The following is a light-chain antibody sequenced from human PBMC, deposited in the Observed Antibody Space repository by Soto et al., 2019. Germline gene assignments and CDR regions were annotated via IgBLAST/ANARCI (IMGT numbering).Light chain of an antibody. Sequence: IGMTQFPATLSVSPGERATLSCRASQSVRGNLAWYQQKPGQSPRLLIYGASSRATAISARFSGSGSGTEFTLTISSLQSEDFAVYYCQQYNNWPFITFGQGTRLEIK. CDR1: QSVRGN. CDR3: QQYNNWPFIT. V-gene: IGKV3-15*01. CDR2: GAS. J-gene: IGKJ5*01.